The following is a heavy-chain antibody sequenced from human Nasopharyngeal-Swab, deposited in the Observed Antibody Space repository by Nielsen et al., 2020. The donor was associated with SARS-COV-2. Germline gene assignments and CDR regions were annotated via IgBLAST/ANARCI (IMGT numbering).Heavy chain of an antibody. V-gene: IGHV3-23*01. CDR1: GYSFRTYG. Sequence: GESLKISCVASGYSFRTYGMSWVRQAPGKGLEWVAAIVGSGDISGSGGNTYYADSVKGRFTTSRDNSKNTLSLQMNSLRAEDTAVYYCAKDLRGPYLFWGQGTLVTVSS. CDR2: IVGSGDISGSGGNT. J-gene: IGHJ4*02. CDR3: AKDLRGPYLF.